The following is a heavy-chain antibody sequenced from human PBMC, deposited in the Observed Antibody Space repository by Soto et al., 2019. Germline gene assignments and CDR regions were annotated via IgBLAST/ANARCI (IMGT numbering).Heavy chain of an antibody. J-gene: IGHJ5*01. D-gene: IGHD2-21*02. V-gene: IGHV3-23*01. CDR3: AKDAVSGDGFWLAES. CDR1: GFIFSKYA. CDR2: IYGSGAGI. Sequence: EVQLLEAGGGLVQPGGSLRLSCAASGFIFSKYAMIWVRQAPGKGLESVSGIYGSGAGISYADSVKGRFTISRDNSKNTLFLQMDDLRVDDTAVYWCAKDAVSGDGFWLAESWGHGTLVTVSP.